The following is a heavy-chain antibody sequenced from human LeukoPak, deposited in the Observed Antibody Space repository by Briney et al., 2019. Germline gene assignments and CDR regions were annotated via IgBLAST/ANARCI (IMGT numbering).Heavy chain of an antibody. CDR1: GFTFSSYA. V-gene: IGHV3-23*01. Sequence: SGGSLRLSCAASGFTFSSYAMSWVRQAPRKGLECVSAISGSGGSTYYADSVKGRFTISRDNSKNTLYLQMNSLGAEDTAVYYCAKVVYCGGDCYSAAFDIWGHGTMVTVSS. J-gene: IGHJ3*02. CDR3: AKVVYCGGDCYSAAFDI. D-gene: IGHD2-21*01. CDR2: ISGSGGST.